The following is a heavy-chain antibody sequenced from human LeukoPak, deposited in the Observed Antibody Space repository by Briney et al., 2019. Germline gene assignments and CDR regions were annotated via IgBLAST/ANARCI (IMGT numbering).Heavy chain of an antibody. CDR1: GFTFSSYW. CDR3: ARVWGPKPDMPAINNRFYYYMDV. J-gene: IGHJ6*03. Sequence: GGSLRLSCAASGFTFSSYWMSWVRQASGKGLEWVANIKQAGSEKYYVDSVKGRFTISRDNAKNSLHLQMDTLRADDTAVYYCARVWGPKPDMPAINNRFYYYMDVWGKGTTVTVSS. CDR2: IKQAGSEK. D-gene: IGHD5-24*01. V-gene: IGHV3-7*01.